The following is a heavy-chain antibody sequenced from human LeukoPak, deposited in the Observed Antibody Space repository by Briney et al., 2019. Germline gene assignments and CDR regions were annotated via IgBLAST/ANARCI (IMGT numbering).Heavy chain of an antibody. V-gene: IGHV1-69*06. J-gene: IGHJ6*03. CDR1: GGTFSSYA. Sequence: GASAKVSCNASGGTFSSYAISWVRQAPGQGLEWMGGIIPIFGTANYAQKFQGRVTITADKSTSTAYMELSSLRSEDTAVYYCARLYYDILTGYLYYYYMDVWGKGTTVTVSS. CDR3: ARLYYDILTGYLYYYYMDV. D-gene: IGHD3-9*01. CDR2: IIPIFGTA.